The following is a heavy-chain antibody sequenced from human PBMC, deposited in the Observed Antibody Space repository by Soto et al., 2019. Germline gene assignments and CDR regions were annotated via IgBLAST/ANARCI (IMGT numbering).Heavy chain of an antibody. Sequence: QVQLVQSGAEEKKPGASVKVSCKASGYTFTSYAMHWVRQAPGQRLEWMGWINAGNGNTKYSQKFQGRVTITRDTTASTPNMGLGGLGSEDTAVDSCASGRGGGASRGDYWGQGTLVTVSS. CDR1: GYTFTSYA. CDR3: ASGRGGGASRGDY. CDR2: INAGNGNT. D-gene: IGHD2-2*01. V-gene: IGHV1-3*05. J-gene: IGHJ4*02.